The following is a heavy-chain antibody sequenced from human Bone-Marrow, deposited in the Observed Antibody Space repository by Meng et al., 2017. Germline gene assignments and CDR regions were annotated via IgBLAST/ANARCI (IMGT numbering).Heavy chain of an antibody. V-gene: IGHV3-15*01. CDR1: GFTFGHAW. CDR2: IKSRTDGGTT. D-gene: IGHD6-13*01. Sequence: EVQLVDSGGGLVKPGVSLSCSCAASGFTFGHAWLGWVRQAPGKGLEWVGRIKSRTDGGTTDYAAPVKGRFTISRDDSKNTLYLQMNSLKTEDTAVYYCTDSGVSDYWGQGTLVTVSS. CDR3: TDSGVSDY. J-gene: IGHJ4*02.